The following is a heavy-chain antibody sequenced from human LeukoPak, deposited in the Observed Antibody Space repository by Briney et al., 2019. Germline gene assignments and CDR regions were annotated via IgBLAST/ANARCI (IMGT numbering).Heavy chain of an antibody. CDR2: IYYSGST. CDR1: GGSISSGGYC. V-gene: IGHV4-31*03. D-gene: IGHD5-18*01. J-gene: IGHJ4*02. Sequence: SETLSLTCTVSGGSISSGGYCWSWIRQHPGKGLEWIGYIYYSGSTYYNPSLKSRVTISVDTSKNQFSLKLSSVTAADTAVYYCAREDTAMVSLFDYWGQGTLVTVSS. CDR3: AREDTAMVSLFDY.